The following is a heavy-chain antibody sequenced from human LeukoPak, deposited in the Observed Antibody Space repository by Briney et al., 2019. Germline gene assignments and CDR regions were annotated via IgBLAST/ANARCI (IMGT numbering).Heavy chain of an antibody. CDR1: GYTFTSYG. CDR2: ISAYYGNT. D-gene: IGHD4-23*01. Sequence: ASVKVSCKASGYTFTSYGISWVRQAPGQGLEWMGWISAYYGNTNYAQKLQGRVTMTTDTSTSTAYMELRSLRSDDTAVYYCARDLRWEPGKIFDYWGQGTPVTVSS. J-gene: IGHJ4*02. CDR3: ARDLRWEPGKIFDY. V-gene: IGHV1-18*01.